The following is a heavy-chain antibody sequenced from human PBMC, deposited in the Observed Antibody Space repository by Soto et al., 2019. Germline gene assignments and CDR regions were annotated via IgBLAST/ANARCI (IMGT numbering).Heavy chain of an antibody. CDR2: ISYDGSNK. V-gene: IGHV3-30-3*01. CDR3: ARETTPYWYFDL. J-gene: IGHJ2*01. CDR1: GFTFSSYA. Sequence: QVQLVESGGGVVQPGRSLRLSCAASGFTFSSYAMHWVRQAPGKGLEWVAVISYDGSNKYYADSVKGRFTISRDNSKNTLYLQMNSLRDEDTAVYYCARETTPYWYFDLWGRGTLVTVSS.